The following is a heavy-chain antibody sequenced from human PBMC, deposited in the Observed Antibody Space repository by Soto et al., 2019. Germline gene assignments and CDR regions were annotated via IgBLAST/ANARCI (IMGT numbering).Heavy chain of an antibody. V-gene: IGHV4-31*03. CDR1: GGSISSSDYY. D-gene: IGHD2-15*01. CDR2: IYYSGST. CDR3: ARPTRYCGGGSCYSTFDY. J-gene: IGHJ4*02. Sequence: SETLSLTCTVSGGSISSSDYYWSWIRQHPGKGLEWLGYIYYSGSTYYNPSLKSRVTISLDTSKNQFSLKLSSVTAADTAVYYCARPTRYCGGGSCYSTFDYWGQGTLVTVSS.